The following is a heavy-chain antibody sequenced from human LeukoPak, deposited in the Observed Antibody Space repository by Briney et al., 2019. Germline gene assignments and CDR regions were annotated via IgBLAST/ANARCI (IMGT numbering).Heavy chain of an antibody. Sequence: GASVKVSCKASGYTFTSYGISWGRQAPGQGVEWMGWISAYNGNTNYAQKLQGRVTMTTDTSTSTAYMELRSPRSDDTAVYYCARVLTMVRGAFNWFDPWGQGTLVTVSS. J-gene: IGHJ5*02. CDR2: ISAYNGNT. D-gene: IGHD3-10*01. CDR3: ARVLTMVRGAFNWFDP. V-gene: IGHV1-18*01. CDR1: GYTFTSYG.